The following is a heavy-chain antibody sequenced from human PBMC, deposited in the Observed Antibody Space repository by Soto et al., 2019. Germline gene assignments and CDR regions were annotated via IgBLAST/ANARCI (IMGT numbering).Heavy chain of an antibody. CDR2: ISSNGGST. V-gene: IGHV3-64*01. Sequence: EVQLVESGGGLVQPGGSLRLSCAASGFTFNSYAMHWVRQAPGKGLEYVSAISSNGGSTYYANSVKGRFTISRDNXKXTLXLQMGSLRAEDMAVYYCARDHYYDSSGYYPPHFDYWGQGTLVTVSS. CDR1: GFTFNSYA. J-gene: IGHJ4*02. CDR3: ARDHYYDSSGYYPPHFDY. D-gene: IGHD3-22*01.